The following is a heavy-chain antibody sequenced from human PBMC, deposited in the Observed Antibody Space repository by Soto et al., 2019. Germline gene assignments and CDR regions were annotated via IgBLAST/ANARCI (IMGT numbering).Heavy chain of an antibody. V-gene: IGHV4-4*07. CDR2: IYTSGST. CDR3: AIANCSRPNCYSLSCYYCMDV. J-gene: IGHJ6*02. Sequence: SETLSLTCTVSGGSISSYHWSWIRQPAGKGLGWIGRIYTSGSTNYNPSLKSRVTMSLDTSKNQFSLKLTSVTDAHSDLYYCAIANCSRPNCYSLSCYYCMDVWCQGTTVTVSS. CDR1: GGSISSYH. D-gene: IGHD2-2*01.